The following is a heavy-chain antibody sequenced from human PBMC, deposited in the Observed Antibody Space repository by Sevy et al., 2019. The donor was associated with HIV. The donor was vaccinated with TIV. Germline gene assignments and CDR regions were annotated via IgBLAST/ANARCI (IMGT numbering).Heavy chain of an antibody. V-gene: IGHV3-43*01. J-gene: IGHJ4*02. CDR3: AKDGVYSSSSGSTPYYFDY. Sequence: GGSLRLSCAASGFTFDDYTMHWVRQAPGKGLEWVSLISWDGGSTYYADSVKGRFTISRDNSKYSLYLQMNSLRTEDTALYYCAKDGVYSSSSGSTPYYFDYWGQGTLVTVSS. CDR2: ISWDGGST. D-gene: IGHD6-6*01. CDR1: GFTFDDYT.